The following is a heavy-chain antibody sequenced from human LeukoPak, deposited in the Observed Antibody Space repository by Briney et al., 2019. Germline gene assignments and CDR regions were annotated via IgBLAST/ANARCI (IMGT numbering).Heavy chain of an antibody. CDR2: ISAYNGNT. D-gene: IGHD5-12*01. CDR1: GYKFTSYG. CDR3: ARGATENWFDP. J-gene: IGHJ5*02. V-gene: IGHV1-18*01. Sequence: GASVKVSCKASGYKFTSYGISWVRQAPGQGLDWMGWISAYNGNTNYAHNLQGRVTMTTDTSTSTAYMELRSLRPDDTAVYYCARGATENWFDPWGQGTLVTVSS.